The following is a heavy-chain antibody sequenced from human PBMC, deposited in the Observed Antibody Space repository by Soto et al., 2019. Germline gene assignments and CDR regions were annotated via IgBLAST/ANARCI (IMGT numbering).Heavy chain of an antibody. J-gene: IGHJ6*02. CDR1: GGSISSYY. CDR3: AREVAAAGTLAYYGMDV. D-gene: IGHD6-13*01. V-gene: IGHV4-59*01. CDR2: IYYSGSP. Sequence: PSETLSLTCTVSGGSISSYYWSWIRQPPGKGLEWIGYIYYSGSPNYNPSLKSRVTISVDTSKNQFSLKLSSVTAADTAVYYCAREVAAAGTLAYYGMDVWGQGTTVTVSS.